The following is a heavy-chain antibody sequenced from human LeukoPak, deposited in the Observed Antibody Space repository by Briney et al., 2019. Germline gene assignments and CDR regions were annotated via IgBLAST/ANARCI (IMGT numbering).Heavy chain of an antibody. D-gene: IGHD3-3*01. CDR2: IYYSGST. J-gene: IGHJ5*02. Sequence: SETLSLTCTVSGGSISSYYWSWIRQPPGKGLEWIRYIYYSGSTNYNPSLKSRVTISVDTSKNQFSLKLSSVTAADTAVYYCARSYYDFWSGYYNWFDPWGQGTLVTVSS. CDR3: ARSYYDFWSGYYNWFDP. V-gene: IGHV4-59*01. CDR1: GGSISSYY.